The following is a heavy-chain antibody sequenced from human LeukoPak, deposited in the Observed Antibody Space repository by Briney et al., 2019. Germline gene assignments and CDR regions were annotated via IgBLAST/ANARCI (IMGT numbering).Heavy chain of an antibody. CDR3: ARRLYGSGSYSLDP. CDR1: GGSISSYY. CDR2: IYYSGST. Sequence: SETLSLTCTVSGGSISSYYWSWIRQPPGKGLEWIGYIYYSGSTNYKSSLKSRVTISVDTSKNQFSLKLNSVTAADTAVYYCARRLYGSGSYSLDPWGQGTLVTVSS. J-gene: IGHJ5*02. D-gene: IGHD3-10*01. V-gene: IGHV4-59*08.